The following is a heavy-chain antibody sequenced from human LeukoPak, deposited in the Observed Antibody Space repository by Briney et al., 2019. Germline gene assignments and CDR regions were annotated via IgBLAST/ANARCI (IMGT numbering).Heavy chain of an antibody. Sequence: GGSLRLSCAASELSFKTYSMNWLRQSPGKGLEWVAVISYDGSNKYYADSVKGRFTISRDNSKNTLYLQMNSLRAEDTAVYYCAKDRVSWIVGATRGFDYWGQGTLVTVSS. CDR2: ISYDGSNK. V-gene: IGHV3-30*18. CDR1: ELSFKTYS. D-gene: IGHD1-26*01. J-gene: IGHJ4*02. CDR3: AKDRVSWIVGATRGFDY.